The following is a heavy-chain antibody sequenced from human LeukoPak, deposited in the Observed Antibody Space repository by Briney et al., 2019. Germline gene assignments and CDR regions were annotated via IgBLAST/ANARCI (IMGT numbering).Heavy chain of an antibody. CDR3: ARDREYSSSSEGWFDP. J-gene: IGHJ5*02. CDR2: INTNTGNP. CDR1: GYTFTSYA. V-gene: IGHV7-4-1*02. D-gene: IGHD6-6*01. Sequence: ASVKVSCKASGYTFTSYAMNWVRQAPGQGLEWVGWINTNTGNPTYPQGFTGRFVFSLDTSFSTAYLQISSLKAEDTAVYYCARDREYSSSSEGWFDPWGQGTLVTVSS.